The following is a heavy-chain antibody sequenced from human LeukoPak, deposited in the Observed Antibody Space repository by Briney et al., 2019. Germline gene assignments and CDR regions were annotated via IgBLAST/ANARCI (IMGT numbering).Heavy chain of an antibody. D-gene: IGHD1-26*01. CDR1: GGSISSYY. CDR2: IYYSGST. CDR3: AREQVGATGDYWFDP. Sequence: SETLSLTCTVSGGSISSYYWSWIRQPPGKGLEWIGYIYYSGSTNYNPSLKSRVTISVDTSKNQFSLKLSSVTAADTAVYYCAREQVGATGDYWFDPWGQGTLVTVSS. V-gene: IGHV4-59*01. J-gene: IGHJ5*02.